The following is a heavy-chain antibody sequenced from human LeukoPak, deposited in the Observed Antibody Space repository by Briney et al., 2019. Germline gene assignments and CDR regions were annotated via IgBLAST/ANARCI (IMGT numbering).Heavy chain of an antibody. CDR3: ARVAVIAALPSGWFDP. J-gene: IGHJ5*02. Sequence: SETLSLTCTVSGGSISSGSYYWSWIRQPAGKGLEWIGRIYTSGSTNYNPSLKSRVTISVDTSKNQFSLKLSSVTAADTAVYYCARVAVIAALPSGWFDPWGQGTLVTVSS. V-gene: IGHV4-61*02. D-gene: IGHD6-6*01. CDR2: IYTSGST. CDR1: GGSISSGSYY.